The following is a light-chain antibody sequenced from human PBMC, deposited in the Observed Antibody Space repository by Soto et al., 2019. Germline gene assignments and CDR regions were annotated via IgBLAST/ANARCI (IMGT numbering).Light chain of an antibody. J-gene: IGKJ1*01. V-gene: IGKV3-15*01. CDR1: QSVSSN. CDR3: QQYNNWPRT. Sequence: EIVMTQSPATLSVSPGERATLSCRASQSVSSNLAWSQQKPGQAPRLLIYGASTRATGIPARFSGSGSGTEFTVTISSLQSEDFAVYYCQQYNNWPRTFGQGTKVDIK. CDR2: GAS.